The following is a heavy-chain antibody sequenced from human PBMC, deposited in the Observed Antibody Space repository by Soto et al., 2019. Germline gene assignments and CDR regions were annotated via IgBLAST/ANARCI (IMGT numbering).Heavy chain of an antibody. CDR2: IYYSGST. J-gene: IGHJ4*02. CDR3: ARPTIYYYDSSGYFDY. V-gene: IGHV4-39*01. Sequence: LSLTCTVSGGSISSSSYYWGWIRQPPGKGLEWIGSIYYSGSTYYNPSLKSRVTISVDTSKNQFSLKLSSVTAADTAVYYCARPTIYYYDSSGYFDYWGQGTLVTVSS. CDR1: GGSISSSSYY. D-gene: IGHD3-22*01.